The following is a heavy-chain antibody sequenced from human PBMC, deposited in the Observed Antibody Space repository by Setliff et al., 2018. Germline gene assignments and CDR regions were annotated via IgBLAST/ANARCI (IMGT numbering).Heavy chain of an antibody. CDR3: ARHALSFDSAWDV. D-gene: IGHD3-9*01. CDR1: GGSFSGYH. J-gene: IGHJ6*04. Sequence: SETLSLTCAVYGGSFSGYHWSWIRQPPGKGLEWIGHIDPSGNTNYHPSLKSRVTISGDTSKNQFSLNLNSATAADTAVYYCARHALSFDSAWDVWGKGTTVTVSS. V-gene: IGHV4-34*01. CDR2: IDPSGNT.